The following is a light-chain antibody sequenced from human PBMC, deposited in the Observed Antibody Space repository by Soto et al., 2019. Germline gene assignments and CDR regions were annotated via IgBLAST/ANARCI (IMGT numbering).Light chain of an antibody. Sequence: QSALTQPASVSGSPGQSISISCTGTSSDVGRYNYVSWYQQHPGKDPKLMIYEVSNRPSGLSDRFSGSKAGNTASLTISGLQADDEADYYCSSKLSGTPVVFGTGTKVTVL. V-gene: IGLV2-14*01. J-gene: IGLJ1*01. CDR1: SSDVGRYNY. CDR2: EVS. CDR3: SSKLSGTPVV.